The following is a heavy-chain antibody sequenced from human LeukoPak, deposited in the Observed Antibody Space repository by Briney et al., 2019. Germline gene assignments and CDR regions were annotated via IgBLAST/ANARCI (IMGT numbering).Heavy chain of an antibody. V-gene: IGHV3-33*01. Sequence: GGSLRLSCEASGFTFSRFGMHWVRQAPGKGLEWVAVIWYDGSNQDYADSVKGRFAISRDNSKNTLYLQVSSLRAEDTAVYYCARDRWYDGSGYIAAFDYWGQGTLVTVS. CDR1: GFTFSRFG. CDR2: IWYDGSNQ. CDR3: ARDRWYDGSGYIAAFDY. J-gene: IGHJ4*02. D-gene: IGHD3-22*01.